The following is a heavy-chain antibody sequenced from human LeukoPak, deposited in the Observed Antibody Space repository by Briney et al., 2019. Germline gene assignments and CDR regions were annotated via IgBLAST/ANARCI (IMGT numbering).Heavy chain of an antibody. CDR2: VYTRGST. D-gene: IGHD2-15*01. V-gene: IGHV4-61*02. Sequence: PSQTLSLTCTVSGGSISSGSYYWSWIRQSAGKGLEWIGRVYTRGSTDYNPSLRSRVTISIDTSENHFSLKLSSVTAADTAVYYCAREVGLSFPGYYFDYWGQGTLVTVSS. CDR3: AREVGLSFPGYYFDY. CDR1: GGSISSGSYY. J-gene: IGHJ4*02.